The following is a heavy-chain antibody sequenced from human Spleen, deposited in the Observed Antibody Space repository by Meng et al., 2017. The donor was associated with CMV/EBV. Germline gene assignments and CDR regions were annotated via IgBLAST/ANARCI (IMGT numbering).Heavy chain of an antibody. CDR2: ISSSSSYI. J-gene: IGHJ6*02. CDR3: ARDGQSPGLRIVVVPAGSYGMDV. Sequence: GGSLRLSCAASGFTFSSYSMNWVRQAPGKGLEWVSSISSSSSYIYYADSVKGRFTISRDNAKNSLYLQMNSLRAEDTAVYYCARDGQSPGLRIVVVPAGSYGMDVWGQGTTVTVFS. CDR1: GFTFSSYS. D-gene: IGHD2-2*01. V-gene: IGHV3-21*01.